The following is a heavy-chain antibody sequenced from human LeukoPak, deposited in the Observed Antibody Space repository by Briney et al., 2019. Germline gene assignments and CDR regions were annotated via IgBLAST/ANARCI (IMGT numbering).Heavy chain of an antibody. V-gene: IGHV1-8*01. D-gene: IGHD5-24*01. Sequence: VASVKVSCKASGYTFTTYDIHWVRQATGQGLEWMGWMNPNSGKTGYAQKFQGRVSMTRSTSISTAYMELSSLRSEDTTVYYCTREVWTNGYNLWGQGTLVTVSS. CDR2: MNPNSGKT. CDR1: GYTFTTYD. J-gene: IGHJ5*02. CDR3: TREVWTNGYNL.